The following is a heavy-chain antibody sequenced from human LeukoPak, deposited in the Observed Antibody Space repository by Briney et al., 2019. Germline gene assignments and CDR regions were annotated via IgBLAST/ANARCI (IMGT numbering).Heavy chain of an antibody. J-gene: IGHJ6*03. CDR3: AVGGNWNYYYYYMDV. D-gene: IGHD4-23*01. V-gene: IGHV4-59*01. CDR2: IYYSGST. CDR1: GGSISSYY. Sequence: SETLSLTCTVSGGSISSYYWSWIRQPPGKGLEWIGYIYYSGSTNYNPSLKSRVTISVDTSMNQFSLKLSSVTAADTAVYYCAVGGNWNYYYYYMDVWGKGTTVTVSS.